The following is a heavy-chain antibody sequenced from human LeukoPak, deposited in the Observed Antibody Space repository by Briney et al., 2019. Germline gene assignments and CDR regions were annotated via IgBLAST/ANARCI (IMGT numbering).Heavy chain of an antibody. CDR3: ARETTIYGDPQYFDY. J-gene: IGHJ4*02. CDR1: GGSFSGYY. CDR2: IYYSGST. Sequence: SETLSLTCAVYGGSFSGYYWSWIRQPPGKGLEWIGSIYYSGSTYYNPSLKSRVTISVDTSKNQFSLKLSSVTAADTAVYYCARETTIYGDPQYFDYWGQGTLVTVSS. V-gene: IGHV4-34*01. D-gene: IGHD1-14*01.